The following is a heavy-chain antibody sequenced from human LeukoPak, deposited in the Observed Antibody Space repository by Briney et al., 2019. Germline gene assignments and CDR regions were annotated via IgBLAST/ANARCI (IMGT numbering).Heavy chain of an antibody. CDR2: IIPIFGTA. CDR3: ARASKDIVVVPAAGLDY. Sequence: GASVKVSCKASGGTFSSYAISWVRQAPGQGLEWMGGIIPIFGTANYAQKFQGRVTITADESTSTAYMELSSLRSEDTAVYYCARASKDIVVVPAAGLDYWGQGTLVTVSS. CDR1: GGTFSSYA. V-gene: IGHV1-69*01. J-gene: IGHJ4*02. D-gene: IGHD2-2*01.